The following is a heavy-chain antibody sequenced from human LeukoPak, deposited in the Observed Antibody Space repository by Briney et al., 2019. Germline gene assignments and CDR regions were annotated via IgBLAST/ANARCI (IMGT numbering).Heavy chain of an antibody. CDR2: IYYSGST. Sequence: SETLSLTCTVSGGSGASISSGGYSWSWIRQSPGKGLEWIGDIYYSGSTNYNPSLKSRLTISVDASKNQFSLKLTSVTAADTAVYYCAKSVGSWFDPWGQGTLVSVSS. J-gene: IGHJ5*02. D-gene: IGHD1-26*01. V-gene: IGHV4-31*03. CDR1: GGSGASISSGGYS. CDR3: AKSVGSWFDP.